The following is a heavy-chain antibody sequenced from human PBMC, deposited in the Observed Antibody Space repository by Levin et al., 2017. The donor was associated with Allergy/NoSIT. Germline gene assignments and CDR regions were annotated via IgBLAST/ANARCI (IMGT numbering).Heavy chain of an antibody. CDR2: IWYDGSNE. CDR3: STELSWDNAFDV. J-gene: IGHJ3*01. V-gene: IGHV3-33*01. CDR1: GFSFSAYG. Sequence: GGSLRLSCAASGFSFSAYGMHWVRQAPGKWLEWVAHIWYDGSNEIYADSVKGRFSISRDNSKNTLYLQMNSLRVEDTAVYYCSTELSWDNAFDVWGQGTMVTVSS. D-gene: IGHD1-7*01.